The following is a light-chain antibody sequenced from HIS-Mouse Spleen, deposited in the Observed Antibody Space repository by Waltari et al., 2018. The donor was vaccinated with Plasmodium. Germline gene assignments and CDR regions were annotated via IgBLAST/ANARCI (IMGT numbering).Light chain of an antibody. CDR2: DVS. V-gene: IGLV2-11*01. Sequence: QSALTQPRPVSGSPGQSVTISCTGTSSDVGGYNYVPWYQQHPGKAPKLMIYDVSKRPSGVPYRLSGSKSGNTASLTISGLQAEDEADYYCCSYAGSYTYVFGTGTKVTVL. J-gene: IGLJ1*01. CDR1: SSDVGGYNY. CDR3: CSYAGSYTYV.